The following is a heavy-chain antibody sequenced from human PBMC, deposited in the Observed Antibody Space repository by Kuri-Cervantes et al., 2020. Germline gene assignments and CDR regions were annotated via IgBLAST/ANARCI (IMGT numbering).Heavy chain of an antibody. CDR3: ARGGYEDGYNSVPPDAFDI. Sequence: GGSLRLSCAASGFTFDDYAMHWVRQAPGKGLESVSGISWNSGSIGYAGSVKGRFTISRDNAKNSLYLQMNSLRAEDTAVYYCARGGYEDGYNSVPPDAFDIWGQGTMVTVSS. CDR1: GFTFDDYA. D-gene: IGHD5-24*01. CDR2: ISWNSGSI. V-gene: IGHV3-9*01. J-gene: IGHJ3*02.